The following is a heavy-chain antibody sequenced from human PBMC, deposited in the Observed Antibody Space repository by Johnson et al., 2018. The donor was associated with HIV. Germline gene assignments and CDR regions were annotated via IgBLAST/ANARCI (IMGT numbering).Heavy chain of an antibody. J-gene: IGHJ3*02. D-gene: IGHD1-7*01. V-gene: IGHV3-7*04. CDR1: GFTFSSYW. CDR3: ARERSGTIAFDI. Sequence: VQLVESGGGLVQPGGSLRLSCAASGFTFSSYWMSWVRQAPGKALEWVADIKQDGRAKYYVDSVKGRFTISRDNAKNSLYLQMNSRRAEDTAGYYWARERSGTIAFDIWGQGTMVTVSS. CDR2: IKQDGRAK.